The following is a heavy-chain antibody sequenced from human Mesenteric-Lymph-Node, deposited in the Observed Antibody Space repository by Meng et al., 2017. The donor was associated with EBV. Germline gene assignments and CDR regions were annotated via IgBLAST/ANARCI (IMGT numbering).Heavy chain of an antibody. Sequence: QVQLRESGPGLVKPSETLSLTCTVSGGSVSSGSFYWGWIRQPPGKGLEWIGCIFYTGSTEYNPSLKSRVTISVDTSKNQFSLKLSSVTAADTAVYYCARVGAYCGGDCYHPRWGQGTLVTVSS. CDR3: ARVGAYCGGDCYHPR. CDR1: GGSVSSGSFY. CDR2: IFYTGST. V-gene: IGHV4-61*01. J-gene: IGHJ4*02. D-gene: IGHD2-21*02.